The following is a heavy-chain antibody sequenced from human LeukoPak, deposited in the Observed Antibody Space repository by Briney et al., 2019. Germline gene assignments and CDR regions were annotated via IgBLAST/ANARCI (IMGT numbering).Heavy chain of an antibody. CDR2: INPSGGST. CDR1: GYIFTSYF. J-gene: IGHJ5*02. V-gene: IGHV1-46*01. D-gene: IGHD3-10*01. Sequence: GASVKVSFKASGYIFTSYFMHWVRQAPGQGLEWMGLINPSGGSTRYAQKLQGRVTMTTDTSTSTAYMELRSLRSDDTAVYYCARVYAHVLLWFGEQHNWFDPWGQGTLVTVSS. CDR3: ARVYAHVLLWFGEQHNWFDP.